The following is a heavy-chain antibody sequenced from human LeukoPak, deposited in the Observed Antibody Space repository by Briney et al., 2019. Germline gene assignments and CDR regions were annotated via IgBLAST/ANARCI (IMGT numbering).Heavy chain of an antibody. CDR1: GYSFTSYW. CDR3: ASGGSSGYYYGDAFDI. V-gene: IGHV5-51*01. J-gene: IGHJ3*02. D-gene: IGHD3-22*01. CDR2: IYPGDSDT. Sequence: GESLKISCKGSGYSFTSYWIGWVRQMPGKGLEWMGIIYPGDSDTRYSPSFQGQVTISADKSISTAYLQWSSLKASDTAMYYCASGGSSGYYYGDAFDIWGQGTMVTVSS.